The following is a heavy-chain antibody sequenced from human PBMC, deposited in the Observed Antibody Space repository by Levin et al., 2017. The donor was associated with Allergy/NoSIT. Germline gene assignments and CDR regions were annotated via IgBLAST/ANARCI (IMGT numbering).Heavy chain of an antibody. Sequence: GESLKISCAASGFMFSNYHMSWVRQAPGKGLEWVSVITGSGDSTYYADSVKGRFTISRDNSKTTLYLQMNSLRVEDTAVYYCARDVSWPGIAVADEQDGWGQGTLVTVSS. J-gene: IGHJ4*02. V-gene: IGHV3-23*01. D-gene: IGHD6-19*01. CDR1: GFMFSNYH. CDR3: ARDVSWPGIAVADEQDG. CDR2: ITGSGDST.